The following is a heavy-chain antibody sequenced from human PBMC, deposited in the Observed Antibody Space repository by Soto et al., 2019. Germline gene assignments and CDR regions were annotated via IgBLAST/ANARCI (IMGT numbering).Heavy chain of an antibody. CDR2: ISSSGSTI. D-gene: IGHD6-13*01. Sequence: GGSLRLSCAASGFTFSDYYRSWIGQAPGKGLEGVSYISSSGSTIYYADSVKGRFTISRDNAKNSLYLQMNSLSAQDTAVYSCARDWGSSWYPKPHWFDPWGQGTLVTVSS. CDR1: GFTFSDYY. CDR3: ARDWGSSWYPKPHWFDP. V-gene: IGHV3-11*01. J-gene: IGHJ5*02.